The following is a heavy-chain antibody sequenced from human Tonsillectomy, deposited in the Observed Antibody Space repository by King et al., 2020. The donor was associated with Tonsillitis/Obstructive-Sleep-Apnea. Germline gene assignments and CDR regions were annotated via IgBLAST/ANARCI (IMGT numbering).Heavy chain of an antibody. D-gene: IGHD4-17*01. V-gene: IGHV4-31*03. CDR3: ASEVTTGAFDY. CDR2: IYNSGYT. J-gene: IGHJ4*02. CDR1: GGSISSGGYY. Sequence: VQLQESGPGLVKPSQTLSLTCTVSGGSISSGGYYWSWIRQHPGKGLEWIGYIYNSGYTYYNPSLKSRVTIAVDTSKNQFSLKLSSVTAADTAVYYCASEVTTGAFDYWGQGTLVTVSS.